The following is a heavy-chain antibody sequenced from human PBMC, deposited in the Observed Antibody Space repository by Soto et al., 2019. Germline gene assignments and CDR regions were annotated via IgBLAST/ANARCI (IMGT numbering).Heavy chain of an antibody. V-gene: IGHV3-72*01. CDR1: GFTFSDHY. D-gene: IGHD6-6*01. CDR2: TRNKANSYTT. J-gene: IGHJ6*02. Sequence: EVQLVESGGGLVQPGGSLRLSCAASGFTFSDHYMDWVLQAPGKGLEWVGRTRNKANSYTTEYAASVKGRFTISRDDSKNSLYQQMNSPKAEATAVYYCDRDLGGYSSSYYYYGIDVWGQGTTVNGSS. CDR3: DRDLGGYSSSYYYYGIDV.